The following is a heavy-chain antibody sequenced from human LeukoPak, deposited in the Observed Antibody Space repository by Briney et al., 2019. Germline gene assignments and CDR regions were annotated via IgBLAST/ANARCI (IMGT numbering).Heavy chain of an antibody. V-gene: IGHV5-10-1*01. D-gene: IGHD6-19*01. CDR2: IDPSDSYT. Sequence: GASLQISCQTSGYSFTSYWITWVRQLPGKGLEWMGRIDPSDSYTDYSPPFQGHVTISADKSISTAYLQWSSLKASDNAIYYCARRGSGWSYDYWGQGTLVTVSS. CDR1: GYSFTSYW. CDR3: ARRGSGWSYDY. J-gene: IGHJ4*02.